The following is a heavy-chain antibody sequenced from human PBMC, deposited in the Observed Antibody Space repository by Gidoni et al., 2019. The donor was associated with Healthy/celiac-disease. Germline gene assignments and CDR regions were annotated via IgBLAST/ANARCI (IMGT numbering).Heavy chain of an antibody. J-gene: IGHJ4*02. CDR2: RSYDGSNK. V-gene: IGHV3-30*18. CDR3: AKDLTTGGIDY. D-gene: IGHD3-9*01. Sequence: QVQLVESGGGVVQPGRSLRLSCAASGFTFSSYGMHWVRQAPGKGLEWVAVRSYDGSNKYYADSVKGRFTISRDNSKNTLYLQMNSLRAEDTAVYYCAKDLTTGGIDYWGQGTLVTVSS. CDR1: GFTFSSYG.